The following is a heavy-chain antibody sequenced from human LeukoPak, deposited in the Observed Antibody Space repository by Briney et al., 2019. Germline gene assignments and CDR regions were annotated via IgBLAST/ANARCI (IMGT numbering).Heavy chain of an antibody. CDR1: GFSVSNNY. Sequence: GGSLRLSCAVSGFSVSNNYMSWVRQAPGKGLEWVSSISSSSSYIYYADSVKGRFTISRDNAKNSLYLQMNSLRAEDTAVYYCARDQLGPADFDYWGQGTLVTVSS. V-gene: IGHV3-21*01. D-gene: IGHD2-2*01. J-gene: IGHJ4*02. CDR3: ARDQLGPADFDY. CDR2: ISSSSSYI.